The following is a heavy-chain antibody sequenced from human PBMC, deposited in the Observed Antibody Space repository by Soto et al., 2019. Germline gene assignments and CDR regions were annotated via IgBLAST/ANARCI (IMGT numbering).Heavy chain of an antibody. CDR2: INHSGRT. J-gene: IGHJ4*02. CDR1: GGSFSGYC. V-gene: IGHV4-34*01. Sequence: PSETLCLTCAVYGGSFSGYCWSWIRQPPGKGLEWIGEINHSGRTNYNPSLKSRVTISVDTSKSQFSLKLSSVTAADTAVYYCARGRKYYDFWSGYSHPRYYFNYWGQGTLVTVSS. CDR3: ARGRKYYDFWSGYSHPRYYFNY. D-gene: IGHD3-3*01.